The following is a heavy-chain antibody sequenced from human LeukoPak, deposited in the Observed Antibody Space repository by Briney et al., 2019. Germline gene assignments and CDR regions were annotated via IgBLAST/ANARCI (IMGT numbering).Heavy chain of an antibody. V-gene: IGHV3-9*01. Sequence: GRSLRLSCVASGFTFDDYAMHWVRQAPGKGLEWVAGINWNSVSAVYADSLKGRLTISRDNDKNSLFLQMNSLKTEDTAFYYCAKHSHDGSAPYYEVQLDYWGQGTLVTVSS. CDR1: GFTFDDYA. CDR3: AKHSHDGSAPYYEVQLDY. CDR2: INWNSVSA. D-gene: IGHD3-22*01. J-gene: IGHJ4*02.